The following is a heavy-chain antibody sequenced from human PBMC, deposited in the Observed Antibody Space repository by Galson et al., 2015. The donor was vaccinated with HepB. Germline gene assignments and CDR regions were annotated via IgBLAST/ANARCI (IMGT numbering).Heavy chain of an antibody. Sequence: SLRLSCAASGFIFNSYWMNWVRQAPGKGLEWVANIKQDGSEKLYADSVMGRFTISRDNAKKSVYLQMSSLRVEDTAVYYCARGGSGSWDLQDWGQGTLVTVSS. D-gene: IGHD1-26*01. CDR1: GFIFNSYW. CDR2: IKQDGSEK. V-gene: IGHV3-7*03. J-gene: IGHJ1*01. CDR3: ARGGSGSWDLQD.